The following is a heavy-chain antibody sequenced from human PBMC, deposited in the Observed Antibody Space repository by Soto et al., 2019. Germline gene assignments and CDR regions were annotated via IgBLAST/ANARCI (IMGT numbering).Heavy chain of an antibody. D-gene: IGHD2-2*01. J-gene: IGHJ6*03. CDR3: TTGRYCSGSSCYDHYYYYMGV. CDR2: IKSKTDGGAI. Sequence: EVHLVESGGGLVKPAGSLTLSCAGSGFNFRDAWLNWVRQAPGKGLEWVGRIKSKTDGGAIDYAAPVKGRFTISRDDSKNRLYLHMNSLKIEDTAVYHCTTGRYCSGSSCYDHYYYYMGVWGRGTTVNVSS. V-gene: IGHV3-15*01. CDR1: GFNFRDAW.